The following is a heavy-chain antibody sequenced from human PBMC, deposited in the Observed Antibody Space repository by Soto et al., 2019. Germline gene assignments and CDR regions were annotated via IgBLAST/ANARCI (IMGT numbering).Heavy chain of an antibody. CDR1: GVSISSGGYY. J-gene: IGHJ4*02. D-gene: IGHD3-22*01. V-gene: IGHV4-31*11. CDR3: ASAPGDYYDSSGSLYFDY. CDR2: IYYSGNT. Sequence: TSETLSLTCAVSGVSISSGGYYWSWIRQHPGKGLEWIGYIYYSGNTYYNPSLKSRVAISVDTSKNQFSLKLSSVTAADTAVYYCASAPGDYYDSSGSLYFDYWGQGTLVTSPQ.